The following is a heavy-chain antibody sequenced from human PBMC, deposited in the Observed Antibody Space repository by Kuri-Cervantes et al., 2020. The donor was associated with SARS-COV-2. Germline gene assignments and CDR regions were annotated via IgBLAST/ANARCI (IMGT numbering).Heavy chain of an antibody. J-gene: IGHJ4*02. D-gene: IGHD1-1*01. CDR2: VRGKANNYAT. CDR1: GFTFSSYA. CDR3: TTLIDY. Sequence: GGSLRLSCAASGFTFSSYAMHWVRQASGKGLEWVGRVRGKANNYATAYAASVKGRFTISRDDSKNMAYLQMNSLKTEDTAVYYFTTLIDYWGQGALVTVSS. V-gene: IGHV3-73*01.